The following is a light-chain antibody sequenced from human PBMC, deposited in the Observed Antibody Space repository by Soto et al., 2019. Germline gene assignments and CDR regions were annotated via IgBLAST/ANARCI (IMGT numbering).Light chain of an antibody. CDR2: GAS. CDR3: QQYRGSPPYT. Sequence: EIVLTQSPGTLSLSPGERATLSCRASRSISSTYLAWYQQKPGQAPRLLIYGASSRATGIPDRFSGSGSGPDFPLTISRLEPEDLAVYYCQQYRGSPPYTFGQGTKLEIK. J-gene: IGKJ2*01. CDR1: RSISSTY. V-gene: IGKV3-20*01.